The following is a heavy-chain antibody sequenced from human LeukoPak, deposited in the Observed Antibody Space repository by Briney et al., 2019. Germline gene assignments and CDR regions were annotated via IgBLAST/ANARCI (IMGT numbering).Heavy chain of an antibody. CDR3: ARGRVGTGGDIDY. J-gene: IGHJ4*02. CDR1: GFTFSTYD. D-gene: IGHD3-10*01. Sequence: GGSLRLSCAASGFTFSTYDMHWVRYTTGKGLEWVSVISTAGDTYYPGSVKGRFTISRENAKDSLYLQMNSLKAGDTAVYFCARGRVGTGGDIDYWGQGTLVTVSS. V-gene: IGHV3-13*04. CDR2: ISTAGDT.